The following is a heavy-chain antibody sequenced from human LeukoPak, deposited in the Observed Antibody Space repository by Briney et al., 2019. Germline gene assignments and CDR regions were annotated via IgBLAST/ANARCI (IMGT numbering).Heavy chain of an antibody. V-gene: IGHV3-30-3*01. CDR3: ARDLANYYGSGSYWNDAFDI. Sequence: GGSLRLSCAASGFTFSSYAMHWVRQAPGKGLEWVADISYDGSNKYYADSVKGRFTISRDNSKNTLYLQMNSLRAEDTAVYYCARDLANYYGSGSYWNDAFDIWGQGTMVTVSS. CDR2: ISYDGSNK. J-gene: IGHJ3*02. CDR1: GFTFSSYA. D-gene: IGHD3-10*01.